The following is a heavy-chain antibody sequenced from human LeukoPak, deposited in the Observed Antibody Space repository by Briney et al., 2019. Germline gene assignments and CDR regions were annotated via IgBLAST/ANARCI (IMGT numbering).Heavy chain of an antibody. CDR1: GGSISSSSYY. D-gene: IGHD5-24*01. CDR2: IYYSGST. J-gene: IGHJ4*02. V-gene: IGHV4-39*07. Sequence: SETLSLTCTVSGGSISSSSYYWGWIRQPPGKGLEWIGSIYYSGSTYYNPSLKSRVTISVDTSKNQFSLKLSSVTAADTAVYYCARLAEPREMATTSDYWGQGTLVTVSS. CDR3: ARLAEPREMATTSDY.